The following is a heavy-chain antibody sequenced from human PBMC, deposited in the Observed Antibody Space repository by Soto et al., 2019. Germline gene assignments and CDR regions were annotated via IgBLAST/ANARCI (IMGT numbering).Heavy chain of an antibody. CDR3: ATRYGYYFDY. V-gene: IGHV4-59*08. D-gene: IGHD4-17*01. J-gene: IGHJ4*02. Sequence: PSETLSLTCTVSGGSISSYYWSWIRQPPGKGLEWIGYIYYSGSTNYNPSLKSRVTISVDTSKNQLSLKLSSVTAADTAVYYCATRYGYYFDYWGQGTLVTVS. CDR2: IYYSGST. CDR1: GGSISSYY.